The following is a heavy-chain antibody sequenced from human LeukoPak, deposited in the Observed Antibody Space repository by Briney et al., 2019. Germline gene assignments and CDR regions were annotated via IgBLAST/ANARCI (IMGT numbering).Heavy chain of an antibody. V-gene: IGHV5-51*01. CDR2: IYPGDSDI. CDR3: ARHSITGTSNWFDP. Sequence: GESLKISCKGSGYTFTTYWIAWVRQMPGKGLEWMGIIYPGDSDIRYSPSFQGHVTISADKSISTAYLQWSSLKTSGTAMYYCARHSITGTSNWFDPWGQGTLVTVSS. J-gene: IGHJ5*02. D-gene: IGHD1-7*01. CDR1: GYTFTTYW.